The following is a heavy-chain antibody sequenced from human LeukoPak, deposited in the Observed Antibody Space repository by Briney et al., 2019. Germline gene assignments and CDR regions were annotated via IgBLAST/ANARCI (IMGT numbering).Heavy chain of an antibody. CDR3: ARDPTRGYSYGATSYYYYGMDV. Sequence: SVKVSCKASGGTFSSYAISWVRQAPGQGLEWVGGIIPIFGTANYAQKFQGRVTITADESTSTAYMELSSLRPEDTAVYYCARDPTRGYSYGATSYYYYGMDVWGQGTTVTVSS. V-gene: IGHV1-69*13. CDR1: GGTFSSYA. D-gene: IGHD5-18*01. CDR2: IIPIFGTA. J-gene: IGHJ6*02.